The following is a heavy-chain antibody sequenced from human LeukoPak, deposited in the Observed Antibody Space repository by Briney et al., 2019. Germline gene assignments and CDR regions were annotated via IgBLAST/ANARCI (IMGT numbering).Heavy chain of an antibody. D-gene: IGHD6-25*01. CDR1: GDIVSSNSAA. CDR3: ARGVGSAVNYYYGMDV. V-gene: IGHV6-1*01. Sequence: SQTLSLTCAISGDIVSSNSAAWNWIRQSPSRGLEWLGRTYYRSKWYNDYAVSVKSRITINPDTSKNQFSLQLNSVTPEDTAVYYCARGVGSAVNYYYGMDVWGQGTTVTVPS. J-gene: IGHJ6*02. CDR2: TYYRSKWYN.